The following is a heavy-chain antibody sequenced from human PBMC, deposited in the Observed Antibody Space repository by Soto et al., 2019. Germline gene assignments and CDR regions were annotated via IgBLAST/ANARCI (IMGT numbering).Heavy chain of an antibody. CDR2: ISAYNGNT. V-gene: IGHV1-18*04. D-gene: IGHD4-17*01. J-gene: IGHJ5*02. CDR3: ARDLRWRRDWFDP. Sequence: ASVKVSCKASGYRFVDYYIHWVRQAPGQGLEWMGWISAYNGNTNHAQKLQGRVTMTTDTSTSTAYMELRSLRSDDTAVYYCARDLRWRRDWFDPWGQGTLVTVSS. CDR1: GYRFVDYY.